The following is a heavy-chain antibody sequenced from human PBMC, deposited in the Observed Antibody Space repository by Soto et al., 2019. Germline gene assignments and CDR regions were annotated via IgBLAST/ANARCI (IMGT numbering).Heavy chain of an antibody. CDR2: ISSSSSTI. CDR3: ASPGSGYHNDY. V-gene: IGHV3-48*01. CDR1: GFTFSSYS. J-gene: IGHJ4*02. D-gene: IGHD5-12*01. Sequence: EVQLVESGGGFVQPGGSLRLSCAASGFTFSSYSMNWVRQAPGKGLEWVSYISSSSSTIYYADPVKGRFTISRDNAKNSLYLPMNSLRVDDTAVYYCASPGSGYHNDYWGQGTLVTVSS.